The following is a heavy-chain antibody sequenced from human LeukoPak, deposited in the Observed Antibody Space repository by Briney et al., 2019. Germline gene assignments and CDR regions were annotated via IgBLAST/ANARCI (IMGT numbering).Heavy chain of an antibody. CDR2: ISSSSSYI. J-gene: IGHJ4*02. CDR1: GFTFSSYS. D-gene: IGHD3-22*01. Sequence: GGSLRLSCAASGFTFSSYSMNWVRQAPGKGLEWVSSISSSSSYIYYADSVKGRFTISRDNAKNSLYLQMNSLRAEDTAVYYCASALVDDSSGYGVGYFDYWGQGTLVTVSS. CDR3: ASALVDDSSGYGVGYFDY. V-gene: IGHV3-21*01.